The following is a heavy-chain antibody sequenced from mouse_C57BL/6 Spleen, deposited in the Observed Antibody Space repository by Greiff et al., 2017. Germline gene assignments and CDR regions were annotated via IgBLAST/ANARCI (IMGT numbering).Heavy chain of an antibody. CDR2: ISSGSSTI. CDR3: ARHYGSRLDY. Sequence: EVKLMESGGGLVKPGGSLKLSCAASGFTFSDYGMHWVRQAPEKGLEWVAYISSGSSTIYYADTVKGRFPISRDNAKNTLFLQMTSLRSEDTAMYYCARHYGSRLDYWGQGTSVTVSS. D-gene: IGHD1-1*01. CDR1: GFTFSDYG. V-gene: IGHV5-17*01. J-gene: IGHJ4*01.